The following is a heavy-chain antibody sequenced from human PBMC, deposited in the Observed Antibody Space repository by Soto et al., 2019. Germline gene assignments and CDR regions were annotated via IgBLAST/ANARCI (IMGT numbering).Heavy chain of an antibody. Sequence: GESLKISCEGSGYSFSNYWIGWVRQMPGKGLEWMGNIYPGDSDIRYSPSFQGQVTISADKSISTAYLQWSSLRASDTAMYYCARLGPASGWGGAFDIWGQGTLVTVSS. V-gene: IGHV5-51*01. D-gene: IGHD6-19*01. CDR1: GYSFSNYW. CDR2: IYPGDSDI. J-gene: IGHJ3*02. CDR3: ARLGPASGWGGAFDI.